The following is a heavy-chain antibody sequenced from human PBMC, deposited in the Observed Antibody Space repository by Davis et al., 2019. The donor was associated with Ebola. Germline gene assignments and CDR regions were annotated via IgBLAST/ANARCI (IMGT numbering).Heavy chain of an antibody. D-gene: IGHD3-10*01. CDR2: MYYSGST. CDR3: ARRMDRGVGYMDV. Sequence: PSETLSLTCSVSGASISDFDWGWIRQPPGTGLEWIGYMYYSGSTNYKPSLKSRVSMSVDTSNNQFSLKLSSVTAADTAVYYCARRMDRGVGYMDVWGKGTTVTVS. CDR1: GASISDFD. V-gene: IGHV4-59*08. J-gene: IGHJ6*03.